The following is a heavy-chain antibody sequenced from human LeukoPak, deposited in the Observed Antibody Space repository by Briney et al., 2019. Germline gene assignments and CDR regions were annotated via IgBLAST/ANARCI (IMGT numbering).Heavy chain of an antibody. CDR2: ISSNGGST. Sequence: GGSLRLSCAASGFTFSSYAMHWVRQAPGKGLEYVSAISSNGGSTYYANSVKGRFTISRDNSKNTLYLQMGSLRAEDMAVYYCARDQWLLGTYGMDVWGQGTTVTVSS. V-gene: IGHV3-64*01. J-gene: IGHJ6*02. CDR1: GFTFSSYA. D-gene: IGHD3-22*01. CDR3: ARDQWLLGTYGMDV.